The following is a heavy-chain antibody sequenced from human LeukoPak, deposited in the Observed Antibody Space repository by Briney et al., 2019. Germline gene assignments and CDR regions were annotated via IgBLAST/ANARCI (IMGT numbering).Heavy chain of an antibody. J-gene: IGHJ4*02. CDR3: AKDLGYCGGDCYPN. CDR1: GFTFSSYG. CDR2: ISYDGSNK. V-gene: IGHV3-30*18. D-gene: IGHD2-21*02. Sequence: AGGSLRLSCAASGFTFSSYGMHWVRQAPGKGLEWVAVISYDGSNKYYADSVRGRFTISRDNSKNTLYLQMNSLRAEDTAVYYCAKDLGYCGGDCYPNWGQGTLVTVSS.